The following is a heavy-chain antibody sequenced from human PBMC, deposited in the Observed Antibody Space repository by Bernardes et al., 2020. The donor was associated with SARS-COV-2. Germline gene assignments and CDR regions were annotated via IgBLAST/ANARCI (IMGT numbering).Heavy chain of an antibody. CDR3: ASGYSYGHGPYYYYYYYMDV. V-gene: IGHV1-2*02. CDR2: INPNSGGT. D-gene: IGHD5-18*01. Sequence: ASVKVSCKASGYTFTGYYMHWVRQAPGQGLEWMGWINPNSGGTNYAQKFQGRVTMTRDTSISTAYMELSRLRSDDTAVYYCASGYSYGHGPYYYYYYYMDVWGKGTTVTVSS. J-gene: IGHJ6*03. CDR1: GYTFTGYY.